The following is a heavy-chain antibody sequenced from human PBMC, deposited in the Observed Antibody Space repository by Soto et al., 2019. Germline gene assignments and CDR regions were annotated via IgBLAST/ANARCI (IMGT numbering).Heavy chain of an antibody. CDR3: AGDSVSRGSQYFHH. Sequence: QTGGSLRLSCTTSGFTFSTYGMHWVRQAPGKGLEWVAVIWYDGSNKFYADSVKGRFTISRDNSKNTLYLEMNSLRAEDTAVYYCAGDSVSRGSQYFHHWGQGTLVTVSS. D-gene: IGHD1-26*01. V-gene: IGHV3-33*01. CDR1: GFTFSTYG. J-gene: IGHJ1*01. CDR2: IWYDGSNK.